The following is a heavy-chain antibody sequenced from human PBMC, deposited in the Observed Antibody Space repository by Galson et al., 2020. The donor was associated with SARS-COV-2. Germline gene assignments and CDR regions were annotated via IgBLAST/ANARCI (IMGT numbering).Heavy chain of an antibody. J-gene: IGHJ4*02. CDR3: LSRAESSAPAH. CDR2: ISGNSDYI. D-gene: IGHD6-6*01. V-gene: IGHV3-21*01. CDR1: GFTFNTYY. Sequence: GGSLRLSCAASGFTFNTYYMNWVRHAPGKGLEWVSFISGNSDYIYYADSVKGRFTISRDNAANSLYLQMNGLRGDDTAVYYCLSRAESSAPAHWGQGVLVTVS.